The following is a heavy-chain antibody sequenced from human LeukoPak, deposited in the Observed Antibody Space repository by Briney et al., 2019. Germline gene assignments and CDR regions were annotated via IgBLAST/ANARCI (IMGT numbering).Heavy chain of an antibody. CDR2: IIPIFGTA. CDR1: GGTFSSYA. D-gene: IGHD3-10*01. V-gene: IGHV1-69*06. J-gene: IGHJ3*02. CDR3: ARAKTILLLWFGYDAFDI. Sequence: SVKVSCKASGGTFSSYAISWVRQAPGQGLEWMGGIIPIFGTANYAQKFQGRVTITADKSTSTAYMELSSLRSEDTAVYYCARAKTILLLWFGYDAFDIWGQGTMVTVSS.